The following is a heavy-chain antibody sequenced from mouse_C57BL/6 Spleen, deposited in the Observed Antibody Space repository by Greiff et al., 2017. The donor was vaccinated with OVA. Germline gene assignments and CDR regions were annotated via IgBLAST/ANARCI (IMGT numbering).Heavy chain of an antibody. D-gene: IGHD1-1*01. Sequence: VQLQQSGPELVKPGASVKIPCKASGYTFTDYNMDWVKQSHGKSLEWIGDINPNNGGTIYNQKFKGKATLTVDKSSSTAYMELRSLTSEDTAVYYCARSGTTTVVDPFDYWGQGTTLTVSS. CDR3: ARSGTTTVVDPFDY. CDR1: GYTFTDYN. CDR2: INPNNGGT. V-gene: IGHV1-18*01. J-gene: IGHJ2*01.